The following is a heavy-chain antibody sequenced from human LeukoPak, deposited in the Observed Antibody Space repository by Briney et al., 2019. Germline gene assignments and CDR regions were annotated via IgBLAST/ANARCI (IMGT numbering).Heavy chain of an antibody. CDR1: GGSISSSSYY. CDR2: IYYSGST. J-gene: IGHJ3*02. Sequence: SETLSLTCTVSGGSISSSSYYWGWIRQPPGKGLEWIGSIYYSGSTYYNPSLKSRVTISVDTSKNQFSLTLTSVTAADTAVYYCARHIPLVVPVAAFDIWGQGTMVTVSS. CDR3: ARHIPLVVPVAAFDI. D-gene: IGHD2-2*01. V-gene: IGHV4-39*01.